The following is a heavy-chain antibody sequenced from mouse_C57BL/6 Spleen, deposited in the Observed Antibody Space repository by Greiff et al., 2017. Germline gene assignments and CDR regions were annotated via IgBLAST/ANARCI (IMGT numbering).Heavy chain of an antibody. D-gene: IGHD2-4*01. J-gene: IGHJ2*01. V-gene: IGHV1-78*01. CDR1: GYTFTDHT. Sequence: VQLQQSDAELVKPGASVKISCKVSGYTFTDHTIHWMKQRPEQGLEWIGYIYPRDGSTKYNEKFKGKATLTADKSSSTAYMQLNSLTSADSAVYFCAGSWDYDGYYFDYWGQGTTLTVSS. CDR2: IYPRDGST. CDR3: AGSWDYDGYYFDY.